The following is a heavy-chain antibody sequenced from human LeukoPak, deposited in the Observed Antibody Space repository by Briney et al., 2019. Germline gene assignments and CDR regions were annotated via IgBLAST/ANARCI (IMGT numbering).Heavy chain of an antibody. CDR2: IRYVGSNK. Sequence: GGFLRLSCAASGFTFSTYGMHWARQAPGKGLEWVAFIRYVGSNKYYADSVKGRFTISRDNSKNTLYLQMNSLRAEDTAVYYCAKDPQKWESYFDYWGQGTLVTVSS. V-gene: IGHV3-30*02. CDR3: AKDPQKWESYFDY. J-gene: IGHJ4*02. CDR1: GFTFSTYG. D-gene: IGHD1-26*01.